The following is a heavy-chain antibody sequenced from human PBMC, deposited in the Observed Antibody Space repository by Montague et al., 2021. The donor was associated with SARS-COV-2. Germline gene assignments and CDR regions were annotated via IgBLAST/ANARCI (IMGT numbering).Heavy chain of an antibody. D-gene: IGHD3-10*01. J-gene: IGHJ5*02. CDR2: IHTSGNT. Sequence: SETLSLTCTVSGASITTYYWSWIRRSAGKGLEWIGRIHTSGNTNYNPTLRSRVTMSVDTSKNQFSLKLNSVTAADTAVYYCAREATSWFGELMGVWFEPWGQGTLVTVSS. CDR1: GASITTYY. V-gene: IGHV4-4*07. CDR3: AREATSWFGELMGVWFEP.